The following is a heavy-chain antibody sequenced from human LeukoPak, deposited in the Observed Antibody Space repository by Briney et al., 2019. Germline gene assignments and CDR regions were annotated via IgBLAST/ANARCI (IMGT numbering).Heavy chain of an antibody. CDR2: IYHSGST. D-gene: IGHD5-24*01. Sequence: PSETLSLTCTVSGYSIGSGYYWGWIRQPPGKGLEWIGSIYHSGSTYYNPSLKSRVTISVDTSKNQFSLKLTSVTAADTAVYYCARVNGDAHNKSDYWGQGTLVTVSS. J-gene: IGHJ4*02. CDR3: ARVNGDAHNKSDY. V-gene: IGHV4-38-2*02. CDR1: GYSIGSGYY.